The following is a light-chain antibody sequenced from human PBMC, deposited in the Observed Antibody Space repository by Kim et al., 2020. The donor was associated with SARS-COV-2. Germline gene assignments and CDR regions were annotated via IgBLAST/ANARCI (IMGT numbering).Light chain of an antibody. J-gene: IGLJ3*02. Sequence: GGQVTLRYASRSRPVACVQYPWCFQQRPAQAPRTLIFDTTRRHSWTPARFSGSLFGARASLTLSGAHPEDEADYFCLLPYGDPRGVFCGGTKVTVL. V-gene: IGLV7-46*01. CDR1: SRPVACVQY. CDR2: DTT. CDR3: LLPYGDPRGV.